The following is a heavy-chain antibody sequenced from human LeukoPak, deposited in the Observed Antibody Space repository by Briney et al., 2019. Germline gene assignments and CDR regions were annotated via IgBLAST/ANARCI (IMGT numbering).Heavy chain of an antibody. Sequence: TLTVSCKPSGYTFTVDYIHWVRQAPGHGREGMRWFNPNSGDTNFAQKFQGRVTMTRDTSISTAYMELSRLRSDDTAVYYCARVHHKSEQWLVGFDYWGQGTLVTVSS. J-gene: IGHJ4*02. CDR2: FNPNSGDT. CDR3: ARVHHKSEQWLVGFDY. CDR1: GYTFTVDY. D-gene: IGHD6-19*01. V-gene: IGHV1-2*02.